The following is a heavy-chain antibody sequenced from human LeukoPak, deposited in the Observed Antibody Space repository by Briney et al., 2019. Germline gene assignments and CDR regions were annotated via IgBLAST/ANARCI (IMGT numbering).Heavy chain of an antibody. J-gene: IGHJ4*02. CDR2: IYPGDSDT. Sequence: GESLKISCKASGYSFTTYWIGWVRQMPGKGLEWMGIIYPGDSDTRYGPSFQGQVTISADKSITTAYLQWSGLKASDTAMYYCARRAHDANSYYWFDFWGQGTLVTVSS. D-gene: IGHD3-10*01. V-gene: IGHV5-51*01. CDR3: ARRAHDANSYYWFDF. CDR1: GYSFTTYW.